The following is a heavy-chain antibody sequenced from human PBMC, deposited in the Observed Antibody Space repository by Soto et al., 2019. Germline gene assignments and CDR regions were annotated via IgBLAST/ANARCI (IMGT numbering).Heavy chain of an antibody. D-gene: IGHD6-19*01. CDR2: ISAYNGNT. J-gene: IGHJ6*02. CDR3: ASVIAVAGIFRSRGYGMDV. Sequence: GASVKVSCKASGYTFTSYGISWVRQAPGQGLEWMGWISAYNGNTNYAQKLQGRVTMTTDTSTSTAYMELRSLRSDDTAVYYCASVIAVAGIFRSRGYGMDVWGQGTTVTVSS. CDR1: GYTFTSYG. V-gene: IGHV1-18*01.